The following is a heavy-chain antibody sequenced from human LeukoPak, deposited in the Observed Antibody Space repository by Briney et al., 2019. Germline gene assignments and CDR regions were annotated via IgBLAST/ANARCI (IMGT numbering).Heavy chain of an antibody. CDR1: GFTFSSYS. CDR2: IKQDGSEK. CDR3: AREVSSSSGYYYYYYMDV. Sequence: PGGSLRLSCAVSGFTFSSYSMNWVRQAPGKGLEWVANIKQDGSEKYYVDSVKGRFTISRDNAKNSLYLQMNSLRAEDTAVYYCAREVSSSSGYYYYYYMDVWGKGTTVTVSS. V-gene: IGHV3-7*01. D-gene: IGHD6-6*01. J-gene: IGHJ6*03.